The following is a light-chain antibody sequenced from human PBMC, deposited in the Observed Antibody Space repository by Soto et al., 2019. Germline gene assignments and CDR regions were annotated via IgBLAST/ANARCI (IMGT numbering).Light chain of an antibody. V-gene: IGKV1-39*01. Sequence: DIQMTQSPSSLSASVGDRVTITYRASQNIIFYLNWYQQKPGEAPKLLIYAASNLQSGVPSRFSGSGSGTDFTLSISSLQPDDFATYFYEQSYTTPVYSFGQGTKVEIK. CDR2: AAS. CDR3: EQSYTTPVYS. J-gene: IGKJ2*01. CDR1: QNIIFY.